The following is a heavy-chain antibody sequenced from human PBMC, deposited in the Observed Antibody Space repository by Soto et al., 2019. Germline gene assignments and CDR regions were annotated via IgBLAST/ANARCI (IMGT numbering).Heavy chain of an antibody. V-gene: IGHV4-34*01. Sequence: QVQLQQWGAGLLKPSETLSLTCAVYGGSFSNYYWSWIRQPPGKGLEWTGEINHSGTTNYNPSLKSRVTISVDMSRNQFSLKLSSVTAADTAVYYCARVDSGTYRGWFDPWGQGTLVTVSS. CDR1: GGSFSNYY. CDR3: ARVDSGTYRGWFDP. CDR2: INHSGTT. D-gene: IGHD1-26*01. J-gene: IGHJ5*02.